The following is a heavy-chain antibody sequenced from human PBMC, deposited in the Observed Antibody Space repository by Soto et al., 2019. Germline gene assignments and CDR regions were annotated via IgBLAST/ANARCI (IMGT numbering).Heavy chain of an antibody. CDR3: ARWENDYVWGSYRSLDY. V-gene: IGHV4-34*01. Sequence: SETLSLTCAVYGGSFSGYYWGWIRQRPGKGREWSGEINHSGSTNYNPSHKSRVTISVDTSKNQFSLKLSSVTAADTVGYYCARWENDYVWGSYRSLDYWGQGTLVTVSS. CDR1: GGSFSGYY. J-gene: IGHJ4*02. D-gene: IGHD3-16*02. CDR2: INHSGST.